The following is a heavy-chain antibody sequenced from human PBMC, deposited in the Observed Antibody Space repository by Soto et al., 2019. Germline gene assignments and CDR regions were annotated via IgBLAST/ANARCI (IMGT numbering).Heavy chain of an antibody. CDR2: IGTRGDRL. D-gene: IGHD3-3*01. Sequence: PAWSLRLLCARSGFTFGACAMTWVRQAAGRGLVGVSVIGTRGDRLDYAASVKGRFTNCRDNSKITVYLYVNSLRVEATAITYCAFKGIFHSHYWGHGAPVTVSS. J-gene: IGHJ4*01. CDR3: AFKGIFHSHY. CDR1: GFTFGACA. V-gene: IGHV3-23*01.